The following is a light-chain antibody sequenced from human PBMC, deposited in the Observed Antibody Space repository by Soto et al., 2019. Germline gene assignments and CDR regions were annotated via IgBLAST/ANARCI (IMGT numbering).Light chain of an antibody. CDR1: QSVSSN. V-gene: IGKV3-15*01. Sequence: EIVMTQSPATLSVSPGERATLSCRASQSVSSNLAWYQQKPGQAPRLLIYGASTRATGSPARFSGSGSGTEFTLTISSLQSEDFAVYYCKQYNNWLETFAQGTRV. J-gene: IGKJ1*01. CDR3: KQYNNWLET. CDR2: GAS.